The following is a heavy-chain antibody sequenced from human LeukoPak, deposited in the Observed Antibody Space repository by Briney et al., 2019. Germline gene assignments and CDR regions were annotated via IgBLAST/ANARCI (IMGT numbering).Heavy chain of an antibody. CDR2: ISAYNGNT. CDR3: ARAAPAFGSDGDYYYYGMDV. V-gene: IGHV1-18*01. J-gene: IGHJ6*02. Sequence: ASVKVSCKASGYTFTSYGISWVRQAPGQGLEWMGWISAYNGNTNYAQKLQGRVTMTTDTSTSTAYMELRSLRSDDTAVYYCARAAPAFGSDGDYYYYGMDVWGQGTTVTVSS. CDR1: GYTFTSYG. D-gene: IGHD3-3*01.